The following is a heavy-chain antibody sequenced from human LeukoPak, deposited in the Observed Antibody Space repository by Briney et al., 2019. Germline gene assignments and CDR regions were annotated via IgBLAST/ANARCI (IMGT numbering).Heavy chain of an antibody. Sequence: GGSLRLSCAASGFTFSGYAMSWVRQAPGKGLEWVSAISGSGGSTYYADSVKGRFTISRDNSKNTLYLQMNSLRAEDTAVYYCAKDRYGWLRAQDAFDIWGQGTMVTVSS. CDR3: AKDRYGWLRAQDAFDI. V-gene: IGHV3-23*01. CDR1: GFTFSGYA. J-gene: IGHJ3*02. D-gene: IGHD5-12*01. CDR2: ISGSGGST.